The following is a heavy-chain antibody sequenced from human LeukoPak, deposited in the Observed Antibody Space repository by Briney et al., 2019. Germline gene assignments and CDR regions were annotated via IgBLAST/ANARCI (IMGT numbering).Heavy chain of an antibody. J-gene: IGHJ6*02. V-gene: IGHV1-18*01. CDR2: ISAYNGNT. Sequence: ASVKVSCKASGYTFTSYGISWVRQAPGQGLEWMGWISAYNGNTNYAQKLQGRVTMTTDTSTSTAYMELRSLRSDDTAVYYCARDVNWKDYYYYYGMDVWAQGTTVTVSS. CDR1: GYTFTSYG. CDR3: ARDVNWKDYYYYYGMDV. D-gene: IGHD1-1*01.